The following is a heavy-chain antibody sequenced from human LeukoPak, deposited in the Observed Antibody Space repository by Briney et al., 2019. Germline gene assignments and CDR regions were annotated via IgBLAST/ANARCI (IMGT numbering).Heavy chain of an antibody. D-gene: IGHD1-26*01. CDR3: ARQGVGATDF. Sequence: PSETLSLTCSVSGGSINSNGYYWAWIRQPPGKRPEWIGSIFYSGSTHYNPSLQSRITISADTSKDQFSLKLSSVTAADTAVYYCARQGVGATDFWGQGSLVTVSS. CDR1: GGSINSNGYY. CDR2: IFYSGST. J-gene: IGHJ4*02. V-gene: IGHV4-39*01.